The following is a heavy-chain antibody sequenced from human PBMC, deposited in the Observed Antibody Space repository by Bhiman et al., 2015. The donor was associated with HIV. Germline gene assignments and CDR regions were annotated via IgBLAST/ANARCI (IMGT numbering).Heavy chain of an antibody. V-gene: IGHV3-21*02. CDR3: ARALPILGEHAFDL. Sequence: EVQLVESGGGLVKPGGSLRLSCAASGFTFSTYSMNWVRQAPGKGLEWVSSVTSSSTYISYADSVKGRFTISRDNAKNSLYLQMNSLRGDDTAVYYCARALPILGEHAFDLWGQGTMVTVSS. D-gene: IGHD1-26*01. CDR1: GFTFSTYS. J-gene: IGHJ3*01. CDR2: VTSSSTYI.